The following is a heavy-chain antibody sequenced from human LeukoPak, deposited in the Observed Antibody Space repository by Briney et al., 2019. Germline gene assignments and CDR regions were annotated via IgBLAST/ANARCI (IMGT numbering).Heavy chain of an antibody. J-gene: IGHJ4*02. CDR3: ARALVTAILYED. V-gene: IGHV4-61*01. D-gene: IGHD2-21*02. CDR1: GGSVSSGSYY. CDR2: IYYSGST. Sequence: SETLSLTCSVSGGSVSSGSYYWSWIRQPPGKGLEWIGYIYYSGSTNYNPSLKSRVTISVDTSKNQFSLKLSSVTATDTAVYYCARALVTAILYEDWGQGTLVTVSS.